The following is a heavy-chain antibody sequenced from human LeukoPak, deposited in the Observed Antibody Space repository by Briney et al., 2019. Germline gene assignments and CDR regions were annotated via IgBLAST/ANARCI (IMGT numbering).Heavy chain of an antibody. CDR3: ARDLGGGSYSSDDAFDI. J-gene: IGHJ3*02. CDR2: ISAYNGNT. V-gene: IGHV1-18*01. Sequence: ASVKVSCKASGYTFTSYGISWVRQAPGQGLEWMGWISAYNGNTNYAQKLQGRVTMTTDTSTSTAYMELRSLRSDDTAVYYCARDLGGGSYSSDDAFDIWGQGTMVTVSS. D-gene: IGHD1-26*01. CDR1: GYTFTSYG.